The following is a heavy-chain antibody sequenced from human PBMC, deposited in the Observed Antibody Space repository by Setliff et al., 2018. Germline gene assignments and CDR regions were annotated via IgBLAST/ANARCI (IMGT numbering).Heavy chain of an antibody. J-gene: IGHJ4*02. V-gene: IGHV1-8*02. CDR3: ARGPRHNFWSGYYLVAVNY. CDR1: GYTFTSYD. D-gene: IGHD3-3*01. Sequence: ASVKVSCKASGYTFTSYDINWVRQATGQGLEWMGWMNPNSGNTGYAQKFQGRVTMTRNTSISTAYMELSSLRFEDTAVYYCARGPRHNFWSGYYLVAVNYWGQGTLVTVSS. CDR2: MNPNSGNT.